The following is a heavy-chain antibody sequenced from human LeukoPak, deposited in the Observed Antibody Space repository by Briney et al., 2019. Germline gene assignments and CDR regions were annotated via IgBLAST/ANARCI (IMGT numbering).Heavy chain of an antibody. CDR3: VKGAYDYIEMGYFDS. V-gene: IGHV3-23*01. CDR2: VIGSSGST. CDR1: GFPVTNNW. D-gene: IGHD5-12*01. Sequence: GGSLSLACAVAGFPVTNNWTRWVRQAPGKWLEWDSIVIGSSGSTDYADSVKGRFNISRDNSKNMVIMQMNSLRPEDTARYYCVKGAYDYIEMGYFDSWGQGTLVIVSS. J-gene: IGHJ4*02.